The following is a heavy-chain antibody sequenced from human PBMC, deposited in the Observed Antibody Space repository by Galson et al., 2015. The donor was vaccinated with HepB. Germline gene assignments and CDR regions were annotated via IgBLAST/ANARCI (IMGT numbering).Heavy chain of an antibody. Sequence: SLRLSCAASGFTFSSYAMHWVRQAPGKGLEWVAVISYDGSNKYYADSVKGRFTISRDNSKNTLYLQMNSLRAEDTAVYYCARDPSGYRLRNDAFDIWGQGTMVTVSS. CDR2: ISYDGSNK. D-gene: IGHD1-1*01. CDR3: ARDPSGYRLRNDAFDI. V-gene: IGHV3-30*04. CDR1: GFTFSSYA. J-gene: IGHJ3*02.